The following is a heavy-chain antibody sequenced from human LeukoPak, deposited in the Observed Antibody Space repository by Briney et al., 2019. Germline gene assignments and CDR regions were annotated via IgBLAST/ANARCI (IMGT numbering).Heavy chain of an antibody. J-gene: IGHJ4*02. V-gene: IGHV3-66*01. CDR2: IYSGGST. CDR3: ARVRSLYYFDY. Sequence: GGSLRLSCAASGFTVSSNYMSWVRQAPGKGLEWISVIYSGGSTYYADSVKSRFTISRDNFKNTLYLQMNSLRAEDTAVYYCARVRSLYYFDYWGQGTLVTVSS. CDR1: GFTVSSNY.